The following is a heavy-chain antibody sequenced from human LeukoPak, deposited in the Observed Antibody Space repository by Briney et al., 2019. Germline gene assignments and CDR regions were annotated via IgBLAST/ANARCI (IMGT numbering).Heavy chain of an antibody. CDR2: INHSGST. J-gene: IGHJ5*02. V-gene: IGHV4-34*01. CDR3: ARAFDIVVVPVAFDP. CDR1: GGSFSGYY. Sequence: SETLSLTCAVYGGSFSGYYWSWIRQPPGKGLEWIGEINHSGSTNYNPSLKGRVTISVDTSKNQFSLKLSSVTAADTAVYYCARAFDIVVVPVAFDPWGQGTLVTVSS. D-gene: IGHD2-2*01.